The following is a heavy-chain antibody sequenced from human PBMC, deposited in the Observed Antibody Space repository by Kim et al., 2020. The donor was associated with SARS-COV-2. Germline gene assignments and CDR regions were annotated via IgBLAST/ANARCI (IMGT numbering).Heavy chain of an antibody. CDR3: AHTRVITPRYWFNGMDV. CDR2: IYWDDVK. D-gene: IGHD2-15*01. CDR1: GLSLSASGVG. Sequence: SGPTLVNPTQTLTLTCTFSGLSLSASGVGVTWLRQPPGKTLEWLGFIYWDDVKAYSPSLKNRLTITKDTSKNQVVLSLTNMDPVDTATYFCAHTRVITPRYWFNGMDVWGQGTVVTVSS. V-gene: IGHV2-5*02. J-gene: IGHJ6*02.